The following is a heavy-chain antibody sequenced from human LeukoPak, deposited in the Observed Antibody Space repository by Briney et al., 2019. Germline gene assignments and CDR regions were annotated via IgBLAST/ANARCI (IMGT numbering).Heavy chain of an antibody. CDR1: GYTFIGYY. V-gene: IGHV1-2*02. Sequence: ASVKVSCKASGYTFIGYYIHWVRQAPGPGLEWMGWINPNSGGTNYAQKFQGRVTMTRDTSISTAYMELSRLRSDDTAVYYCARDLPGYSGYDYGGLIDYWGQGTLVTVSS. J-gene: IGHJ4*02. CDR3: ARDLPGYSGYDYGGLIDY. CDR2: INPNSGGT. D-gene: IGHD5-12*01.